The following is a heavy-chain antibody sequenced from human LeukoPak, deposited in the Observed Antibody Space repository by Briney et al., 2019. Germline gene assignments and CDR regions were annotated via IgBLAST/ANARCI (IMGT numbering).Heavy chain of an antibody. Sequence: PSETLSLTCTVSVGSVSSGSYYWSWIRQPPGKGLEWVGYIYYSGSTNYHPSLKRRVTISVDTSKNQFSLKLSSVTAADTAVYYCARGRYSSGWYPRDWGQGTLVTVSS. CDR3: ARGRYSSGWYPRD. CDR2: IYYSGST. D-gene: IGHD6-19*01. J-gene: IGHJ4*02. CDR1: VGSVSSGSYY. V-gene: IGHV4-61*01.